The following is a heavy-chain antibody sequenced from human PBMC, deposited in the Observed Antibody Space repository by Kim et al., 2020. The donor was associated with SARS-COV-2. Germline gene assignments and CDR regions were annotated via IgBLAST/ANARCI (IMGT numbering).Heavy chain of an antibody. CDR2: IYYSGST. CDR3: AREDVRGDWYFDL. D-gene: IGHD3-10*01. J-gene: IGHJ2*01. Sequence: SETLSLTCTVSGGSISSSSYYWGWIRQPPGKGLEWIGSIYYSGSTYYNPSLKSRVTISVDTSKNQFSLKLSSVTAADTAVYYCAREDVRGDWYFDLWGRGTLVTVSS. CDR1: GGSISSSSYY. V-gene: IGHV4-39*07.